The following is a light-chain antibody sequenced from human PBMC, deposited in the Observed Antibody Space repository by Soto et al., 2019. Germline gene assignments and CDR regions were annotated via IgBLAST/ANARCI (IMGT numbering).Light chain of an antibody. Sequence: EIILTQSPGTLSLSQGQRPTLSCRSSQRLSASDIAWYQQKPGHAPKFLIYGVSSRATGIPDRFSGSGSGTDFTLTISRLEPEDFAVYHCQQYGSSPLITFGQGTRLEI. CDR3: QQYGSSPLIT. CDR1: QRLSASD. CDR2: GVS. J-gene: IGKJ5*01. V-gene: IGKV3-20*01.